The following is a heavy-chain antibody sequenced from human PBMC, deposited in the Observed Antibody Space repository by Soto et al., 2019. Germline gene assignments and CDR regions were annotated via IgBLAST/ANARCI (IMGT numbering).Heavy chain of an antibody. V-gene: IGHV4-61*01. J-gene: IGHJ4*02. Sequence: SETLSLTCTVSGGSVSSGSYYWSWIRQPPGKGLEWIGEINHSGSTNYNPSLKSRVTISVDRSKNQFSLKLSSVTAADTAVYYCARGMTTVTTSDYWGQGTLVTVSS. D-gene: IGHD4-17*01. CDR2: INHSGST. CDR1: GGSVSSGSYY. CDR3: ARGMTTVTTSDY.